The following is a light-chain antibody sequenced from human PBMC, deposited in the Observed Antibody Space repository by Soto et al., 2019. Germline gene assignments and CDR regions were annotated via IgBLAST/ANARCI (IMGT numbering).Light chain of an antibody. V-gene: IGKV3-20*01. CDR1: QSVSSDY. J-gene: IGKJ1*01. CDR2: GAS. Sequence: EIVLTQSPCTLSFSPLDRSTLSCRASQSVSSDYLAWYQQKPGQAPRLLIYGASSRATNIPDRFSGSGSGTDFSLTISRLEPEDFAVYYCQQYGGSPRTFGQGTKVDIK. CDR3: QQYGGSPRT.